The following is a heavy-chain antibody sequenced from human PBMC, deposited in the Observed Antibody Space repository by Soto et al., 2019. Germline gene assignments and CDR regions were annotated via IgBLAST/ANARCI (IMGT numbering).Heavy chain of an antibody. D-gene: IGHD3-16*01. J-gene: IGHJ6*02. V-gene: IGHV3-33*01. CDR1: GFSFNTYA. CDR3: AREPRGPDYGMDV. Sequence: QVQLVESGGGVVQPGRSLRLSCTASGFSFNTYAMHWVRQAPGKGPEWVAVIWHDGSDTYHADSVRGRFTISRVNSKNTLYLQMNSLRAEDTALYYCAREPRGPDYGMDVWGQGTTVTVSS. CDR2: IWHDGSDT.